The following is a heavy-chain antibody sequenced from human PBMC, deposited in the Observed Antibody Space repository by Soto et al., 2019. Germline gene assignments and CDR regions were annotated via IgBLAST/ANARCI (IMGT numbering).Heavy chain of an antibody. CDR1: GGSISSYY. V-gene: IGHV4-59*08. D-gene: IGHD6-13*01. CDR2: IYYSGST. CDR3: ARQDSIFPKYSSSWYGQNGWFDP. J-gene: IGHJ5*02. Sequence: PSETLSLTCTVSGGSISSYYWSWIRQPPGKGLEWIGYIYYSGSTNYNPSLKSRVTISVDTSKNQFSLKLSSVTAADTAVYYCARQDSIFPKYSSSWYGQNGWFDPWGQGTLVTVSS.